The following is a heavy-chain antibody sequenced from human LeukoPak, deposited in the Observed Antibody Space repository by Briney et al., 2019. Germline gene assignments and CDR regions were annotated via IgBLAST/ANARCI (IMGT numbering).Heavy chain of an antibody. J-gene: IGHJ5*02. D-gene: IGHD5-24*01. CDR2: IYYSGST. Sequence: SETLSLTCTVSGGSISSYHWSWIRQPPGKGLEWIGYIYYSGSTYYNPSLKSRVTISVDTSKNQFSLKLSSVTAADTAVYYCARETRRRWLQFNWFDPWSQGTLVTVSS. CDR3: ARETRRRWLQFNWFDP. CDR1: GGSISSYH. V-gene: IGHV4-59*12.